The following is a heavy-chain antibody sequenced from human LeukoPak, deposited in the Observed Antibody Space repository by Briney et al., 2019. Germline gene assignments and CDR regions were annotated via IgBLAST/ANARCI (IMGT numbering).Heavy chain of an antibody. V-gene: IGHV3-23*01. D-gene: IGHD2-8*02. J-gene: IGHJ4*02. Sequence: SGGSLRLSCAASGFTFRIYGMNWVRQAPGKGLEWVSGISPGGEITYYADSVKGRFSISRDNSKNTVSLLMHSLRVEDTATYYFAKDDGWLHYWHWGQGTLVTVSS. CDR3: AKDDGWLHYWH. CDR2: ISPGGEIT. CDR1: GFTFRIYG.